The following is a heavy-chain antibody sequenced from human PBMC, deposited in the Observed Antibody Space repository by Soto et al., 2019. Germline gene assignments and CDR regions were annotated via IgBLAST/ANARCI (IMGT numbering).Heavy chain of an antibody. D-gene: IGHD6-6*01. Sequence: QVQLVQSGAEVKKPGSSVKVSCKASGGTFSSYTISWVRQAPGQGLEWMGRIIPILGIANYAQKFQGRITITADKSTSTAYMELSSLRSEGAAVDYCARVGQFVPQLVYGGQGTLVTVTS. CDR2: IIPILGIA. V-gene: IGHV1-69*02. CDR3: ARVGQFVPQLVY. J-gene: IGHJ4*02. CDR1: GGTFSSYT.